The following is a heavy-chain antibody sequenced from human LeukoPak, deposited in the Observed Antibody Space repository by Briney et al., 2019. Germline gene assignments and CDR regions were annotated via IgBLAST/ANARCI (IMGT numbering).Heavy chain of an antibody. D-gene: IGHD3-10*01. CDR3: ARPGGYAFDL. V-gene: IGHV3-30*04. CDR1: GFNFRIYA. J-gene: IGHJ3*01. Sequence: GTSLRLFCAASGFNFRIYAFHWARQAPGKTREWVAFITDDGIDTYLADSVKGRFTLSRDNSQNTLYLQINSLRFADTAVYYCARPGGYAFDLWGQGTMVTVSS. CDR2: ITDDGIDT.